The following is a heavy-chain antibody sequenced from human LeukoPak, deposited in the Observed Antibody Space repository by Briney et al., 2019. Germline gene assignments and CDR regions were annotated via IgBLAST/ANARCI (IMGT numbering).Heavy chain of an antibody. D-gene: IGHD6-19*01. CDR3: AKDSSGWENYFDY. CDR2: MSGSGGST. Sequence: GGSLRLSCAASGFTFSSYGMSWVRQAPGRGLEWVSAMSGSGGSTYYADSVKGRFTISRDNSKNTLYLQMNSLRAEDTAVYYCAKDSSGWENYFDYWGQGTLVTVSS. CDR1: GFTFSSYG. J-gene: IGHJ4*02. V-gene: IGHV3-23*01.